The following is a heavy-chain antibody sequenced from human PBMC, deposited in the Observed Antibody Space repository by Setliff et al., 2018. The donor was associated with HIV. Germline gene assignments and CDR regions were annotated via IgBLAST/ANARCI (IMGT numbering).Heavy chain of an antibody. J-gene: IGHJ6*04. Sequence: ASETLSLTCTVSGGSISTSRYYWGWIRQPPGKGLEWIGSINYRGNTYYNPSLKSRAAISVDTSKNQFSLKLSSVTAADTAVYYWARDQRYCTNALCPEALDVWGKGTTVTVSS. V-gene: IGHV4-39*07. CDR2: INYRGNT. D-gene: IGHD2-8*01. CDR3: ARDQRYCTNALCPEALDV. CDR1: GGSISTSRYY.